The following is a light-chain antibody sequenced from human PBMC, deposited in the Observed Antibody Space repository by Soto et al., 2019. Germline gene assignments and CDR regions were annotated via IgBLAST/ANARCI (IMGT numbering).Light chain of an antibody. CDR2: GAS. CDR3: QQYGSPIT. J-gene: IGKJ5*01. Sequence: EVVITQSAATLSFSPRESATLSCRASQSVSSYLAWYQQKPGQAPSLLIYGASSRATGIPDRFIVSVSGTDFPLTISRLEPEVSAVDVCQQYGSPITFGQGTRREIK. CDR1: QSVSSY. V-gene: IGKV3-20*01.